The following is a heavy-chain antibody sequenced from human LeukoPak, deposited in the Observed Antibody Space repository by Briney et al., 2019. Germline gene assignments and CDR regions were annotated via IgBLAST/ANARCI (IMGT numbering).Heavy chain of an antibody. Sequence: DSVKVSCKASGYTFTSYGISWVRQAPGQGLEWMGWISAYNGNTNYAQKLQGRVTMTTDTSTSTAYMELRSLRSDDTAVYYCARDIRYYDSSGYSGDYWGQGTLVTVSS. CDR1: GYTFTSYG. J-gene: IGHJ4*02. CDR2: ISAYNGNT. V-gene: IGHV1-18*01. D-gene: IGHD3-22*01. CDR3: ARDIRYYDSSGYSGDY.